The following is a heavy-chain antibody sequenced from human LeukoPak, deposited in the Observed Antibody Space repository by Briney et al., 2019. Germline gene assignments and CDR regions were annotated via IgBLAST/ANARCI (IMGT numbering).Heavy chain of an antibody. D-gene: IGHD3-16*01. CDR2: IYYSGRT. J-gene: IGHJ6*02. CDR3: ATRLGVGYYYYYYGMDV. Sequence: SETLSLTCTVSGGSISSSSYYWGWIRQPPGKGREWIGSIYYSGRTYYNPSLKSRVTISVDTSKHQFSLKLSSVTAADTAVYYCATRLGVGYYYYYYGMDVWGQGTTVTVSS. V-gene: IGHV4-39*01. CDR1: GGSISSSSYY.